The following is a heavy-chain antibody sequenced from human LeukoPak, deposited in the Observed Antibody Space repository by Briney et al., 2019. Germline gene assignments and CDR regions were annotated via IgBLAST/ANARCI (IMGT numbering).Heavy chain of an antibody. CDR1: GYTFTSCG. CDR2: MNPNSGNT. CDR3: ASAIFPYGWFDP. V-gene: IGHV1-8*01. Sequence: RASVKVSCKASGYTFTSCGINWVQQATGQGLEWMGWMNPNSGNTGYAQKFQGRVTMTRNTSISTAYMELSSLRSEDTAVYYCASAIFPYGWFDPWGQGTLVTVSS. D-gene: IGHD3-3*01. J-gene: IGHJ5*02.